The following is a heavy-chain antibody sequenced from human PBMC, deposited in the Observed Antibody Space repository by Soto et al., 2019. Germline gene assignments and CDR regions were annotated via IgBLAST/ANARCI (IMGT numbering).Heavy chain of an antibody. Sequence: EVQLVESGGGLVQPGGSLRLSCAASGFTFSSYAMHWVRQAPGKGLEYVSAISSNGGSTDHANSVKGRFTISRDNSKNARYLQRGSLRAEDMAVYYWARGGLGYEFDYWGQGTLVTVSS. CDR1: GFTFSSYA. CDR2: ISSNGGST. CDR3: ARGGLGYEFDY. V-gene: IGHV3-64*01. D-gene: IGHD5-12*01. J-gene: IGHJ4*02.